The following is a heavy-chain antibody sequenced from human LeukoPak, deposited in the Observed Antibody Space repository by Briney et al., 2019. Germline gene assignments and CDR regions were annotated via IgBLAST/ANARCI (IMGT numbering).Heavy chain of an antibody. CDR1: GFTFSSYW. V-gene: IGHV3-7*01. CDR3: ARARGVAAPGDY. Sequence: CVXSGFTFSSYWMSWVRQAPGKGLEWVANIKQDGTEKYYVDSVKGRFTISRDNAKNSLYLQMNSLRGEDTAIYYCARARGVAAPGDYWGQGTLVTVSS. J-gene: IGHJ4*02. D-gene: IGHD3-10*01. CDR2: IKQDGTEK.